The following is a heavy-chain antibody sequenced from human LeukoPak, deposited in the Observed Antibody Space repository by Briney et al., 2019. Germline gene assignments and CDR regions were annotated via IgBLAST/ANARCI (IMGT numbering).Heavy chain of an antibody. D-gene: IGHD3-10*01. V-gene: IGHV3-23*01. CDR3: AREGYYGSGSPPSLYFDY. Sequence: GGSLRLSCVASGFTFSSYAMNWVRQAPGKGLEWVSGISGSGGSTNYADSVKGRFTISRDNSKNTLYLQMNSLRPEDTAIYYCAREGYYGSGSPPSLYFDYWGQGTLVTVSS. J-gene: IGHJ4*02. CDR1: GFTFSSYA. CDR2: ISGSGGST.